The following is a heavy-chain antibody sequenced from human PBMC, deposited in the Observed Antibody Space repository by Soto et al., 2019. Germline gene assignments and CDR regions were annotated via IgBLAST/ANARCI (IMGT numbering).Heavy chain of an antibody. CDR3: ARTLGLYGGNSGTFDY. CDR1: ACPISNSIYY. J-gene: IGHJ4*02. CDR2: IYYSGST. D-gene: IGHD4-17*01. V-gene: IGHV4-39*01. Sequence: PSETQCLTWPFSACPISNSIYYWGWIRQPPGKGLEWIGSIYYSGSTYNNPSLKSRVTISVDTSKNQFSLKLSSVTAADTAVYYCARTLGLYGGNSGTFDYWGQGTLVTVS.